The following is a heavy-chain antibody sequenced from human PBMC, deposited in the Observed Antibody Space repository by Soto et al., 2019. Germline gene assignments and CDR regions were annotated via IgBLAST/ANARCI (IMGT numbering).Heavy chain of an antibody. V-gene: IGHV3-9*01. CDR2: ISWDSTTV. D-gene: IGHD1-1*01. CDR3: VQGRYPTMATPLDH. CDR1: VFTFDNCA. Sequence: GGSLRLSCSASVFTFDNCAMHWCRQAPGKGLEWVSGISWDSTTVGYADSVKGRFTISRDDAKNSLYLQMNSLRREDTALYYCVQGRYPTMATPLDHWGQGTLVTVSS. J-gene: IGHJ5*02.